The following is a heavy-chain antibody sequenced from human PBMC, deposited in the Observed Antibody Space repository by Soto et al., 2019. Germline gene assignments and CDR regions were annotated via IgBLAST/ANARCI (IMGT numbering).Heavy chain of an antibody. J-gene: IGHJ6*02. CDR2: ISYDGSNK. D-gene: IGHD6-19*01. V-gene: IGHV3-30-3*01. Sequence: HPGGSLRLSCAASGFTFSSYAMHWVRQAPGKGLEWVAVISYDGSNKYYADSVKGRFTISRDNSKNTLYLQMNSLRAEDTAVYYCARDGGQREWLVYYYYGMDVWGQGTTVTVSS. CDR3: ARDGGQREWLVYYYYGMDV. CDR1: GFTFSSYA.